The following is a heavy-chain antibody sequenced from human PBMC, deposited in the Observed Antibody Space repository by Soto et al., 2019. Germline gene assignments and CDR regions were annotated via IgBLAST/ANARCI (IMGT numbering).Heavy chain of an antibody. D-gene: IGHD3-10*01. V-gene: IGHV4-39*01. CDR2: IYYSGST. CDR1: GGSISSSSYY. CDR3: ARHQQTMVRGLAGMDV. J-gene: IGHJ6*02. Sequence: SETLSLTCTVSGGSISSSSYYWGWIRQPPGKGLEWIGSIYYSGSTYYNPSLKSRVTISVDTSKNQFSLKLSSVTAADTAVYYCARHQQTMVRGLAGMDVWGQGTTVTVSS.